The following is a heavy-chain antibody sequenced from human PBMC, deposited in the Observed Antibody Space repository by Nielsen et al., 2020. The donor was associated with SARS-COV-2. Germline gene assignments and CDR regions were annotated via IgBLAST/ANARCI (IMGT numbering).Heavy chain of an antibody. V-gene: IGHV1-2*04. CDR2: INPNSGGT. CDR1: GYTFTGYY. J-gene: IGHJ6*03. Sequence: ASVKVSCKASGYTFTGYYMHWVRQAPGQGLEWMGWINPNSGGTNYAQKFQGWVTMTRDTSISTAYMELSSLRSEDTAVYYCARTYYDFWSGYFYYYYMDVWGKGTTVTVSS. D-gene: IGHD3-3*01. CDR3: ARTYYDFWSGYFYYYYMDV.